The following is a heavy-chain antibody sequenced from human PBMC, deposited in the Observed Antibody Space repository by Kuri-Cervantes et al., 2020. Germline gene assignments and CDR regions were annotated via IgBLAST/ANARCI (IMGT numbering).Heavy chain of an antibody. CDR1: GFTFSSYA. CDR2: ISYDGSNT. D-gene: IGHD6-13*01. J-gene: IGHJ6*03. Sequence: GGSLRLFCAASGFTFSSYAMHWVRQAPGKGLEWVAVISYDGSNTYYADSVKGRFTISRDNSKNTLYLQMNSLRAEDTAVYYCARVQVTSSWFRYYYYYMDVWGKGTTVTVSS. CDR3: ARVQVTSSWFRYYYYYMDV. V-gene: IGHV3-30*01.